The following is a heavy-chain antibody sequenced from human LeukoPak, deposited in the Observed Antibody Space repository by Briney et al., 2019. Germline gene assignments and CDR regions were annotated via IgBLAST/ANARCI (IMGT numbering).Heavy chain of an antibody. Sequence: GGSLRLTCAASGVTFNTYNTTWGRHAPAKGLERVSAISGSGGGTNYDDPVKGRFTTSRDNSKNTLYLQMNSLRAEDTAVYYCAKGLKAVSVVAGAFYYYYYMDVWGKGTPVTVSS. V-gene: IGHV3-23*01. J-gene: IGHJ6*03. D-gene: IGHD6-19*01. CDR2: ISGSGGGT. CDR3: AKGLKAVSVVAGAFYYYYYMDV. CDR1: GVTFNTYN.